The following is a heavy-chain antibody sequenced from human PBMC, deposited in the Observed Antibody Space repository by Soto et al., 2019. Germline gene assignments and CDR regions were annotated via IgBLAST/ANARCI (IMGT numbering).Heavy chain of an antibody. D-gene: IGHD2-21*01. Sequence: QVQLVQSGAEVKKPGASVKVSCKASGYTFISYDINWVRQATGQGLEWMGWMKPNSGNTGFAQKFQGRVTMTRNNSVTTAYLELSSLKSEDTAVYYCARGRAYSDGYYHAAFDIWGQGTRVTVSS. CDR1: GYTFISYD. CDR3: ARGRAYSDGYYHAAFDI. V-gene: IGHV1-8*01. CDR2: MKPNSGNT. J-gene: IGHJ3*02.